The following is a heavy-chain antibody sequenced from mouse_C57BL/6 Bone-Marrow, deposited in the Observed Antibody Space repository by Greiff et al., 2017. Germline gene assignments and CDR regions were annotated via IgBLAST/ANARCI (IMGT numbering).Heavy chain of an antibody. CDR1: GYTFTSYW. D-gene: IGHD2-2*01. V-gene: IGHV1-61*01. J-gene: IGHJ3*01. CDR3: ARGGWLRRAWFAY. Sequence: QVQLKQPGAELVRPGSSVKLSCKASGYTFTSYWMDWVKQRPGQGLEWIGNIYPSDSETHYNQKFKDKATLTVDKSSSTAYMQLSSLASEDSAVYYCARGGWLRRAWFAYWGKGALVTVSA. CDR2: IYPSDSET.